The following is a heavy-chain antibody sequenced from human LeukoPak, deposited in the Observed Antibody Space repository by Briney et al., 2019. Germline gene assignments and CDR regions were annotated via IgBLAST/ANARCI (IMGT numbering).Heavy chain of an antibody. CDR2: ISGSGGST. J-gene: IGHJ4*02. CDR1: GFTFSSYA. V-gene: IGHV3-23*01. Sequence: HTGGSLRLSCAASGFTFSSYAMSWVRQAPGKGLEWVSAISGSGGSTYYADSVKGRFTISRDNSKNTLYLQMNSLRAEDTAVYYCARDGGYSGYDGTSAEDYWGQGTLVTVSS. CDR3: ARDGGYSGYDGTSAEDY. D-gene: IGHD5-12*01.